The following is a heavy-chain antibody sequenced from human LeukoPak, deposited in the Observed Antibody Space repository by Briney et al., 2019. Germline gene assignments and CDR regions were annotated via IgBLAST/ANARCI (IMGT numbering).Heavy chain of an antibody. V-gene: IGHV3-66*02. CDR2: IYSGGST. D-gene: IGHD4-17*01. CDR1: GFTVSSNY. CDR3: ARDSGGDYGSGAFDI. Sequence: PGGSLRLSCAASGFTVSSNYMSWVRQAPGKRLEWVSVIYSGGSTYYADSVKGRFTISRDNSKNTLYLQMNSLKAEDTAVYYCARDSGGDYGSGAFDIWGQGTMVTVSS. J-gene: IGHJ3*02.